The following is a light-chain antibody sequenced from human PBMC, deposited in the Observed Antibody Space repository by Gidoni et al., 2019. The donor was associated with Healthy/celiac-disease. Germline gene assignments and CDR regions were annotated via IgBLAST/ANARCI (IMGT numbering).Light chain of an antibody. CDR1: QSVSSN. CDR3: QQYNNWPPIT. Sequence: DIVMTQSPATLSVSLGERTTLSCRASQSVSSNLSWYQQKPGQSLRLLIYGASTRATGIPARFSGSGSGTEFTLTISSLQSEDFAVYYCQQYNNWPPITFGQGTRLEIK. CDR2: GAS. V-gene: IGKV3D-15*01. J-gene: IGKJ5*01.